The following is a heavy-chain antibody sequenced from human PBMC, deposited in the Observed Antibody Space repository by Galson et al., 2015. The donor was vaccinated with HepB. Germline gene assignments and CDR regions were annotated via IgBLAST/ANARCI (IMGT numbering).Heavy chain of an antibody. CDR2: INPNSGGT. D-gene: IGHD3-3*01. J-gene: IGHJ4*02. CDR1: GYTFTGYY. CDR3: ARGYYDLWRGYYQGLSY. V-gene: IGHV1-2*06. Sequence: VKVSCKASGYTFTGYYMHWVRQAPGQGLEWMGRINPNSGGTNYAQKFQGRVTMTRHTSISTAYMELSRLRSDDTAVYYCARGYYDLWRGYYQGLSYWGQGTLVTVSS.